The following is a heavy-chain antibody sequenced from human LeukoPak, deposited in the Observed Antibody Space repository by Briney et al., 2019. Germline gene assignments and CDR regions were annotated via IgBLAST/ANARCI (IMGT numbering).Heavy chain of an antibody. D-gene: IGHD4-11*01. CDR1: GGSISSGGYY. CDR2: IYCSGST. J-gene: IGHJ4*02. Sequence: SETLSLTCTVSGGSISSGGYYWSWIRQHPGKGLEWIGYIYCSGSTYYNPSLKSRVTISVDTSKNQFSLKLSSVTAADTAVYYCARSNTVTTPHFDYWGQGTLVTVSS. CDR3: ARSNTVTTPHFDY. V-gene: IGHV4-31*03.